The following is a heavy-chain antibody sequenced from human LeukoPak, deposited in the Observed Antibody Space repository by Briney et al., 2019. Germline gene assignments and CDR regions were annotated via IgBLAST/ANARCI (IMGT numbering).Heavy chain of an antibody. CDR2: INHSGST. V-gene: IGHV4-34*01. J-gene: IGHJ4*02. CDR3: ARDGGRDSGSYYEDC. CDR1: GGSFSGYY. D-gene: IGHD1-26*01. Sequence: SETLPLTCAVYGGSFSGYYWSWIRQPPGKGLEWIGEINHSGSTNYNPSLKSRVTMSVDTSKNQFSLKLSSVTAADTAVYYCARDGGRDSGSYYEDCWGQGTLVTVSS.